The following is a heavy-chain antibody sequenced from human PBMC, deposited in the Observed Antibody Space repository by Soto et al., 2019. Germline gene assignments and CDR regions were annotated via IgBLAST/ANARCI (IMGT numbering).Heavy chain of an antibody. Sequence: SETLSLTCTVSGGSISSNYWTWIRQPPGKGLEWIGYVYNSGSTNYNPSLKSRVTISVDTSKNQFSLRLTSATAADTAVYYCARLDPRRYFDYWGQGSLVTVSS. CDR2: VYNSGST. V-gene: IGHV4-59*12. CDR1: GGSISSNY. CDR3: ARLDPRRYFDY. J-gene: IGHJ4*02.